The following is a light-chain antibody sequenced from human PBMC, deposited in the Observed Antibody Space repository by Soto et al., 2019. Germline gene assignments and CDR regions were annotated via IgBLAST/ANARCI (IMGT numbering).Light chain of an antibody. CDR3: CSYAGTGTYV. CDR2: EDI. V-gene: IGLV2-23*01. J-gene: IGLJ1*01. CDR1: SSDVGNYDL. Sequence: QSALTQPASVSGSPGQSITISCTGTSSDVGNYDLVSWYQQYPGKAPKLMIYEDIRRPSGVSNRFSGSKSGNTASLTISGLQSEDEADYHCCSYAGTGTYVFGSGTKVTVL.